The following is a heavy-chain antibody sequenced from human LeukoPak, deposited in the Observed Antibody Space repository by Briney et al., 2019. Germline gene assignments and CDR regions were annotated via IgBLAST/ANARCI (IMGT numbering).Heavy chain of an antibody. V-gene: IGHV4-61*02. CDR1: GGSISSGSYY. J-gene: IGHJ4*02. CDR3: ARDTPPYYYDSSGYFDY. CDR2: IYTSGST. Sequence: SETLSLTCTVSGGSISSGSYYWRWIRQPAGKGLEWIVRIYTSGSTNYNPSLKSRVTISVETSKNQFSLKLNSVTAADTAVYYCARDTPPYYYDSSGYFDYWGQGTLVTVSS. D-gene: IGHD3-22*01.